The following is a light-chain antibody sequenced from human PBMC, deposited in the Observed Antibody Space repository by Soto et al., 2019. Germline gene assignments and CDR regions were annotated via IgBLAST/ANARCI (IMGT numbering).Light chain of an antibody. CDR1: QSVSGSY. CDR3: QQYGSSAPWT. V-gene: IGKV3-20*01. J-gene: IGKJ1*01. Sequence: EIVLTQSPGTLSLSPGERATLSCRASQSVSGSYLAWFQQKPGQAPRLLIYAASSRATDIPDRFSGSGSGTDFTLTISRLEPEDFAVYYCQQYGSSAPWTFGQGTKVDIK. CDR2: AAS.